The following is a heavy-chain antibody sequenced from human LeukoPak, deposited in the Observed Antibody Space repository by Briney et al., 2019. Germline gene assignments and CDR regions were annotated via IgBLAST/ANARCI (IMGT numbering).Heavy chain of an antibody. J-gene: IGHJ4*02. D-gene: IGHD3-22*01. CDR3: ARGHVNSNYYDSSGYYYSFVY. V-gene: IGHV4-34*01. Sequence: PSETLSLTCAVYGGSFSGYYWSWIRQPPGKGLEWIGEINHSGSTNYNPSLKSRVTISVDTSKNQFSLKLSSVTAADTAVYYCARGHVNSNYYDSSGYYYSFVYWGQGTLVTVSS. CDR1: GGSFSGYY. CDR2: INHSGST.